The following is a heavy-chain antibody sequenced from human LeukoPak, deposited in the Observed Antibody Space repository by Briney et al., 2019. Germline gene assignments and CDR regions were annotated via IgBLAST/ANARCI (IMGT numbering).Heavy chain of an antibody. Sequence: GGSLRLSCAASGFTVSSNYMSWVRQAPGKELEWVSVIYSGGSTYYADSVKGRFTISRDNSKNTLYLQMNSLRAEDTAVYYCARHSNDFWSGYYTFDYWGQGTLVTVSS. CDR2: IYSGGST. V-gene: IGHV3-53*01. CDR3: ARHSNDFWSGYYTFDY. D-gene: IGHD3-3*01. CDR1: GFTVSSNY. J-gene: IGHJ4*02.